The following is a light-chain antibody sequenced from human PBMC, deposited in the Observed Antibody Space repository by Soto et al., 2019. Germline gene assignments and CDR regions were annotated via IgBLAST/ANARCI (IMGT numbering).Light chain of an antibody. J-gene: IGKJ3*01. Sequence: DIQVTQSPPTLSASVGDRVTITCRASQTISTWMAWYQQKPGKAPKLLVYDASTLQSGVASRFSGSGSGTEFTLTVSSLQPEDFATYYCQQLFIYPPTFGPGTKVDIK. CDR3: QQLFIYPPT. V-gene: IGKV1-5*01. CDR1: QTISTW. CDR2: DAS.